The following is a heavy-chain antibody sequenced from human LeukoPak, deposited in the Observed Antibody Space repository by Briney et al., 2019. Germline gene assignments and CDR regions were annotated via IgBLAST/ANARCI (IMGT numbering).Heavy chain of an antibody. Sequence: SCKASGGTFSSYAMHWVRQAPGKGLEWVAVISYDGSNKYYADSVKGRFTISRDNSKNTLYLQMNSLRAEDTAVYYCARDAEDIAVADTYYFDYWGQGTLVTVSS. V-gene: IGHV3-30-3*01. CDR3: ARDAEDIAVADTYYFDY. D-gene: IGHD6-19*01. J-gene: IGHJ4*02. CDR2: ISYDGSNK. CDR1: GGTFSSYA.